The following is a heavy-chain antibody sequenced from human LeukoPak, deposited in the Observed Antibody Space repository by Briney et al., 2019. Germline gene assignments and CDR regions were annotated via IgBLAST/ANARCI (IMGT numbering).Heavy chain of an antibody. CDR1: GDSISSSNSY. D-gene: IGHD3-22*01. CDR2: IYYSGST. CDR3: ARGPYYDSSGPALFDY. V-gene: IGHV4-39*01. J-gene: IGHJ4*02. Sequence: SETLSLTCTVSGDSISSSNSYWGWIRQPPGKGLEWIGSIYYSGSTYYNPSLKSRVTISVDTSKNQFSLKLSSVTAADTAVYYCARGPYYDSSGPALFDYWGQGTLVTVSS.